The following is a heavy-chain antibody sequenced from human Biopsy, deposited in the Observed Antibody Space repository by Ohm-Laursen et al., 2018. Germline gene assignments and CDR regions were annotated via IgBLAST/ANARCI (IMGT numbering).Heavy chain of an antibody. Sequence: SETLSLTCAVSDASASSGRYYWTWIRQPPGQGLEYIGYIYDRGGTANYNPSLESRVTMSVDMPKNQFSLKLSSVTAADTAIYYCARGMRSSGWPYFDSWGQGTLVTVSS. CDR1: DASASSGRYY. CDR2: IYDRGGT. J-gene: IGHJ4*02. CDR3: ARGMRSSGWPYFDS. V-gene: IGHV4-61*01. D-gene: IGHD6-19*01.